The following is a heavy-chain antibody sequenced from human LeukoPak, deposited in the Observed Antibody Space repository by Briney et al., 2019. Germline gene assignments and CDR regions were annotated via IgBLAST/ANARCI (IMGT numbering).Heavy chain of an antibody. CDR2: ISAYNGNT. Sequence: ASVKVSCKASGYTFTSYGISWVRQAPGQGLEWMGWISAYNGNTNYAQKLQGRDTMTTDTSTSTAYMELRSLRSDDTAVYYCARVAPERYFDWLLSGVYYYYGMDVWGQGTTVTVSS. V-gene: IGHV1-18*01. CDR1: GYTFTSYG. CDR3: ARVAPERYFDWLLSGVYYYYGMDV. D-gene: IGHD3-9*01. J-gene: IGHJ6*02.